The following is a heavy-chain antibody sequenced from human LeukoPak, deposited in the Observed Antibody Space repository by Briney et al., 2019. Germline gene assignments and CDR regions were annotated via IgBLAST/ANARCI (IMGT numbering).Heavy chain of an antibody. Sequence: GGSLRLSCAASGFTFSSYGMSWVRQAPGKGLEWVSAISDSGGTTYYADSVKGRFTIARDNSKNTVYLQMNSLRVEDTAVYYCTRGTDSWGQGTLVTVSS. CDR1: GFTFSSYG. V-gene: IGHV3-23*01. CDR2: ISDSGGTT. D-gene: IGHD3-22*01. J-gene: IGHJ4*02. CDR3: TRGTDS.